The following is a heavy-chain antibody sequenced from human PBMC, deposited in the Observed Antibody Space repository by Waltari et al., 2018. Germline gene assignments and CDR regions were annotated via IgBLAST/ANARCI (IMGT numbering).Heavy chain of an antibody. CDR3: ARQLDYDFWSGNYYYGMDV. J-gene: IGHJ6*02. V-gene: IGHV4-39*01. Sequence: QLQLQESGPGLVKPSATLSLTCTVSGGSISSSSYYWGWIRQPPGKGLEWIGSIYYSGSTYYNPSLKSRVTISVDTSKNQFSLKLSSVTAADTAVYYCARQLDYDFWSGNYYYGMDVWGQGTTVTVSS. D-gene: IGHD3-3*01. CDR1: GGSISSSSYY. CDR2: IYYSGST.